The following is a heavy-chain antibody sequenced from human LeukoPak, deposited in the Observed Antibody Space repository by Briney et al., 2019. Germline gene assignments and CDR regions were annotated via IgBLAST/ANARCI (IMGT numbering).Heavy chain of an antibody. Sequence: PGGSLRLSCVASGFTFSNYAMSWVRQAPGKGLGLVSGIYGSDDKTVYGDAVKGRFNNFRDNSKNTLYLQMNSLRADDTAVYYCAKTQGYYDAWGQGALVTVSS. CDR1: GFTFSNYA. CDR3: AKTQGYYDA. J-gene: IGHJ5*02. D-gene: IGHD2-15*01. CDR2: IYGSDDKT. V-gene: IGHV3-23*01.